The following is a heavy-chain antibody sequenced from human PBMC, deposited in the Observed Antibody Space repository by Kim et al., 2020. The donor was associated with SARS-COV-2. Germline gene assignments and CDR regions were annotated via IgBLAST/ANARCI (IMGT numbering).Heavy chain of an antibody. J-gene: IGHJ4*02. V-gene: IGHV4-59*01. Sequence: SLKSRVTISVDTSKNQFSLKLSSVTAADTAVYYCARDRKGYSSSWYYFDYWGQGTLVTVSS. CDR3: ARDRKGYSSSWYYFDY. D-gene: IGHD6-13*01.